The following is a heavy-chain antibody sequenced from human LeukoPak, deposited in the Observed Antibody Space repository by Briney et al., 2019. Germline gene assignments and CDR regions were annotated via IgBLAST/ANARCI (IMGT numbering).Heavy chain of an antibody. CDR2: ISWNSGSI. J-gene: IGHJ4*02. CDR1: GFTFDDNA. CDR3: AKDLSRRDIGFGEFFDY. Sequence: GGSLKLSCEASGFTFDDNAMHWARQPPGKGLEGASGISWNSGSIGYADSVKGRFTISRDNAKNSLYLQMNSLRAEDTALYYCAKDLSRRDIGFGEFFDYWGQGTLVTVSS. D-gene: IGHD3-10*01. V-gene: IGHV3-9*01.